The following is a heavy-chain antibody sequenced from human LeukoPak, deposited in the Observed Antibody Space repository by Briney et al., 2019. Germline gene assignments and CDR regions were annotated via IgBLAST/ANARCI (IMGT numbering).Heavy chain of an antibody. D-gene: IGHD3-10*01. J-gene: IGHJ5*02. Sequence: SETLSLTCAVSGYSISSGYYWGWIRPPPGKGLEWIGNIYHSGSTYYNPSLKSRVTISVDTSKNHFSLKLSSVTAADTAVYYCARASITMVRGVIQGPNWFDPWGQGTLVTVSA. CDR2: IYHSGST. CDR3: ARASITMVRGVIQGPNWFDP. V-gene: IGHV4-38-2*01. CDR1: GYSISSGYY.